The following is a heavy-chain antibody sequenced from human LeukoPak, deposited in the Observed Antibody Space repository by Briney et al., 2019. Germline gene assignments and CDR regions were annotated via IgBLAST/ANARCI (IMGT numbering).Heavy chain of an antibody. Sequence: SVKVSRKASGGTFSSYAISWVRQAPGQGLEWMGGIIPIFGTANYAQKFQGRVTITADESTSTAYMELSSLRSEDTAVYYCARVATDMVHDAFDIWGQGTMVTVSS. V-gene: IGHV1-69*01. D-gene: IGHD5-18*01. CDR1: GGTFSSYA. CDR3: ARVATDMVHDAFDI. J-gene: IGHJ3*02. CDR2: IIPIFGTA.